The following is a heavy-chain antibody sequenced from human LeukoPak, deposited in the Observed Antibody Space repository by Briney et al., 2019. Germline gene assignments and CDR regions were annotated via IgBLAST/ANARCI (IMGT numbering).Heavy chain of an antibody. CDR3: AGGRYNRFSCSSTSCYLDAFDI. CDR2: INHSGST. J-gene: IGHJ3*02. D-gene: IGHD2-2*01. CDR1: GGSFSGYY. Sequence: SETLSLTCAVYGGSFSGYYWSWIRQPPGKGLEWIGEINHSGSTNYNPSLTSRVTISVDTSKNQFSLKLSSVTAADTAVYYCAGGRYNRFSCSSTSCYLDAFDIWGQGTMVTVSS. V-gene: IGHV4-34*01.